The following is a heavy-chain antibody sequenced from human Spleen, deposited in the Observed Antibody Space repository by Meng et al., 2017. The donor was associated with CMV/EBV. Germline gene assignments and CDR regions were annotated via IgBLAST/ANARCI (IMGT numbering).Heavy chain of an antibody. Sequence: ASVKVSCKASGYSFSNYGFSWVRQAPGQGPEWMGWISAQDGDTNYALKFQGRVTMTTETSTSTAYLELGSLRSDDTAVYYCARDYLRFHGYFYYGMDVWGQGTTVTVSS. CDR1: GYSFSNYG. D-gene: IGHD3-3*01. J-gene: IGHJ6*02. CDR2: ISAQDGDT. CDR3: ARDYLRFHGYFYYGMDV. V-gene: IGHV1-18*01.